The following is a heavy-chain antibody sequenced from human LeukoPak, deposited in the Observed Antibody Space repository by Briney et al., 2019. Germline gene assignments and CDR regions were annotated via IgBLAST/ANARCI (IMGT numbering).Heavy chain of an antibody. CDR2: INPNSGGT. Sequence: ASVKVSCKASGYTFTGYYIHWVRQAPGQGLEWMGWINPNSGGTNYAQKFQSRVTMTRETYISTAYMELSTLRSDDTAVYYCAKIFLLLSNNCSDPGGQGTLVTVSA. D-gene: IGHD2/OR15-2a*01. CDR1: GYTFTGYY. CDR3: AKIFLLLSNNCSDP. J-gene: IGHJ5*02. V-gene: IGHV1-2*02.